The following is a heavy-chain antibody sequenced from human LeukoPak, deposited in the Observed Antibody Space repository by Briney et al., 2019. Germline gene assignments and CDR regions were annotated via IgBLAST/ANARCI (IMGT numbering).Heavy chain of an antibody. Sequence: ASVKVSCKASGYTFTSYGISWVRQAPGQGHEWMGWISAYNGNTNYAQKLQGRVTMTTDTSTSTAYMELRSLRSDDTAVYYCARVWSPGDYDYFDYWGQGTLVTVSS. CDR2: ISAYNGNT. V-gene: IGHV1-18*01. CDR1: GYTFTSYG. J-gene: IGHJ4*02. D-gene: IGHD4-17*01. CDR3: ARVWSPGDYDYFDY.